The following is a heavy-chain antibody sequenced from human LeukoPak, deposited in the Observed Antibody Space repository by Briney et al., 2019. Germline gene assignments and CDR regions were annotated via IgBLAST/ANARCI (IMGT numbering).Heavy chain of an antibody. Sequence: SETLSLTCSVAGGSLSGYYWTSIRQPAGKGLEWIGRISTSGSTTYNPSLKSRVTMSVETPKNQFSLRLTSVTAADTAVDYCARVSRNWEFDYWGQGTLVTVSS. CDR3: ARVSRNWEFDY. CDR2: ISTSGST. CDR1: GGSLSGYY. J-gene: IGHJ4*02. D-gene: IGHD7-27*01. V-gene: IGHV4-4*07.